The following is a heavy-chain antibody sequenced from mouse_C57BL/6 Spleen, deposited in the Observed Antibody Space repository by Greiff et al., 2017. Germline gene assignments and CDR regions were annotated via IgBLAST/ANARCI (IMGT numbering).Heavy chain of an antibody. D-gene: IGHD2-3*01. CDR2: ISSGGDYI. CDR3: TRAEAIYDGYYDYAMDY. CDR1: GFTFSSYA. J-gene: IGHJ4*01. Sequence: EVHLVESGEGLVKPGGSLKLSCAASGFTFSSYAMSWVRQTPEKRLEWVAYISSGGDYIYYADTVKGRFTISRDNARNTLYLQMSSLKSEDTAMYYCTRAEAIYDGYYDYAMDYWGQGTSVTVSS. V-gene: IGHV5-9-1*02.